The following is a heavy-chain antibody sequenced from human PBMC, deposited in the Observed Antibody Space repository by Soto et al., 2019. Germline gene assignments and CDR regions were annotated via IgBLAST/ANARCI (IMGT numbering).Heavy chain of an antibody. Sequence: QVQLVQSGAEVKKPGASVKVSCKASGYTFTSYAMHWVRQAPGQRLEWMGWINAGNGNTKYSQKFQGRVTITRDTSASTAYMELSSLGSEDTAVYYCTTYDPGRYYGSGSYYNGRRSGWWRVDYWGQGTLVTVSS. D-gene: IGHD3-10*01. J-gene: IGHJ4*02. CDR2: INAGNGNT. V-gene: IGHV1-3*01. CDR3: TTYDPGRYYGSGSYYNGRRSGWWRVDY. CDR1: GYTFTSYA.